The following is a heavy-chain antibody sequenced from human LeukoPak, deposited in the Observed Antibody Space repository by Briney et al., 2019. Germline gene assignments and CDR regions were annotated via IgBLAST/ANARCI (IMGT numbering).Heavy chain of an antibody. CDR3: ARGRVRVWGSYRPFDY. CDR1: GGSFSGYY. Sequence: SETLSLTCAVYGGSFSGYYWSWIRRPPGKGLEWIGEINYSGSTNYNPSLKSRVTISVDTSKNQFSLKLSSVTAAETAVYYCARGRVRVWGSYRPFDYWGQGTLVTVSS. CDR2: INYSGST. V-gene: IGHV4-34*01. D-gene: IGHD3-16*02. J-gene: IGHJ4*02.